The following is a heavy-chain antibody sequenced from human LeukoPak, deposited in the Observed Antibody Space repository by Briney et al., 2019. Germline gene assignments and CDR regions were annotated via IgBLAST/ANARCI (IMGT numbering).Heavy chain of an antibody. Sequence: PSQTLSLTCAVYGGSFSGYYWSWIRQPPGKGLEWIGEINHSGSTNYNPSLKSRVTISVDTSKNQFSLKLSSVTAADTAVHYCARVDTAMVSSGWFDPWGQGTLVTVSS. D-gene: IGHD5-18*01. CDR1: GGSFSGYY. CDR2: INHSGST. V-gene: IGHV4-34*01. CDR3: ARVDTAMVSSGWFDP. J-gene: IGHJ5*02.